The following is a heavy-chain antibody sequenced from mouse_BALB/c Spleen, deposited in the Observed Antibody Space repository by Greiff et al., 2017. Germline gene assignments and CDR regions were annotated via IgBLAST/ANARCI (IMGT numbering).Heavy chain of an antibody. CDR1: GYAFSSSW. CDR3: ARGGGRDY. J-gene: IGHJ2*01. D-gene: IGHD1-1*01. CDR2: IYPGDGDT. Sequence: VQLQQSGPELVKPGASVKISCKASGYAFSSSWMNWVKQGPGQGLEWIGRIYPGDGDTNYNGKFKGKATLTADKSSSTAYMQLSSLTSVDSAVYFCARGGGRDYWGQGTTLTVSS. V-gene: IGHV1-82*01.